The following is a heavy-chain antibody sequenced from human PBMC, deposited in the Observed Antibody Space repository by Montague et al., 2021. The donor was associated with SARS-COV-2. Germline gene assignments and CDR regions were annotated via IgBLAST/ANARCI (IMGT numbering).Heavy chain of an antibody. V-gene: IGHV4-34*01. CDR2: INHSGST. Sequence: SETLSLTCAAYGGSFSGYYWSWIRQPPGKGLEWIGEINHSGSTNXXPSLKSRVTISVDTSTNQFSLKLSSVTAADTAVYYCARGRVGSSWYRERNNWFDPWGQGTLVTVSS. CDR3: ARGRVGSSWYRERNNWFDP. D-gene: IGHD6-13*01. J-gene: IGHJ5*02. CDR1: GGSFSGYY.